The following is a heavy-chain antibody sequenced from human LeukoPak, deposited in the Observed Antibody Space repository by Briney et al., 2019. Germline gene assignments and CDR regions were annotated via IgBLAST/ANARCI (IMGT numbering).Heavy chain of an antibody. Sequence: GGSLRLSSAASGFIFRTYALHWVRQAPGKGLEWVAVISYDGTKKNYGDSVKDRFIISRDNSDNTLHLQMDSLRNEDTGVYFCARDRGRNGPTYGMDFWGQGAPVTVSS. V-gene: IGHV3-30*04. CDR1: GFIFRTYA. J-gene: IGHJ6*02. CDR2: ISYDGTKK. CDR3: ARDRGRNGPTYGMDF.